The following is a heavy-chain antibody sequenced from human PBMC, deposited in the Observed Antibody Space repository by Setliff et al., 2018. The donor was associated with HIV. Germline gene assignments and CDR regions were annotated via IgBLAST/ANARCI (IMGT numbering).Heavy chain of an antibody. Sequence: GGSLRLSCAASGFTFDRYWMHWVRQAPGKGLVWVSRVSSDGTSKTYADSVKGRFTISRDNAKNTLYLQMNSLRVEDTAVYYCAREGYDILTGYWKAFDIWGQGTMVT. CDR1: GFTFDRYW. J-gene: IGHJ3*02. CDR2: VSSDGTSK. V-gene: IGHV3-74*01. CDR3: AREGYDILTGYWKAFDI. D-gene: IGHD3-9*01.